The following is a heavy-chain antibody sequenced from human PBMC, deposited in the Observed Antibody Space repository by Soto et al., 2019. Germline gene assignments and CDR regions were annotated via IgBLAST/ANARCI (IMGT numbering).Heavy chain of an antibody. Sequence: GQSHKNRWKGAECNITSHGSSRVRQIHGKGLEWMGRIDPSDSYTNYSPSFQGHVTISADKSISTAYRQWSSLKASDTAMYYCARHPIVVVPAATRHYYYYGMDVRGQGITVTVPS. J-gene: IGHJ6*02. D-gene: IGHD2-2*01. V-gene: IGHV5-10-1*01. CDR3: ARHPIVVVPAATRHYYYYGMDV. CDR1: ECNITSHG. CDR2: IDPSDSYT.